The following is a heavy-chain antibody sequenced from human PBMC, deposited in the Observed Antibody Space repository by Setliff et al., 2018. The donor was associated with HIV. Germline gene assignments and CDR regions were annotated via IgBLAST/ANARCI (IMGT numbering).Heavy chain of an antibody. CDR2: IWNDGSNK. D-gene: IGHD2-21*01. CDR1: GFTFSSYG. V-gene: IGHV3-33*06. CDR3: AKHFLLWSNAFHI. J-gene: IGHJ3*02. Sequence: PGGSLRLSCAASGFTFSSYGMHWVRQAPGKGLEWVAVIWNDGSNKYYADSVKGRFTISRDNSKNTLYLQMDSLRAEDTAVYYCAKHFLLWSNAFHIWGQGTMVTVSS.